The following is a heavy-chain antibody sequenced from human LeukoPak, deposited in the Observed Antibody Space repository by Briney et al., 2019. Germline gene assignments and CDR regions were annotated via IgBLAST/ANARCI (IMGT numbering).Heavy chain of an antibody. J-gene: IGHJ4*02. D-gene: IGHD6-13*01. CDR3: ARGRYLTTRGGAAAGFLDY. CDR2: INHSGST. V-gene: IGHV4-34*01. Sequence: SETLSLTCAVYGGSFSGYYWSWIRQPPGKGLEWIGEINHSGSTNYNPSLKSLVTISVDTSKNQFSLKLSSVTAADTAVYYCARGRYLTTRGGAAAGFLDYWGQGTLVTVSS. CDR1: GGSFSGYY.